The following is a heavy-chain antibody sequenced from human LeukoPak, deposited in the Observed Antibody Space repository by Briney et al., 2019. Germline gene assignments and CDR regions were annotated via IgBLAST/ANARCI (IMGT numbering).Heavy chain of an antibody. Sequence: SETLSLTCTVSGGSISSRSYYWGWIRQPPGKGLEWIGSIYYSGSTYYNPSLQSRVTISVDTSKNQFSLKLSSVTAADTAVYYCARDYQGGYGDKTVDYWGQGTLVTVSS. V-gene: IGHV4-39*07. CDR2: IYYSGST. CDR1: GGSISSRSYY. D-gene: IGHD5-18*01. J-gene: IGHJ4*02. CDR3: ARDYQGGYGDKTVDY.